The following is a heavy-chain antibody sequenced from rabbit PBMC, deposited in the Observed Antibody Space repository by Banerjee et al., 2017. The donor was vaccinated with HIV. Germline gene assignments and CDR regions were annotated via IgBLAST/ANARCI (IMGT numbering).Heavy chain of an antibody. Sequence: QEQLEESGGDLVKPEGSLTLTCTASGFSFNNKYVMCWVRQAPGKGLEWIGIIYSRGSAYYASWVNGRFTISSDNAQNTVDLRMNSLTAADTATYFCARDAGGDGYSNDLWGQGTLVTVS. CDR1: GFSFNNKYV. D-gene: IGHD7-1*01. CDR3: ARDAGGDGYSNDL. CDR2: IYSRGSA. J-gene: IGHJ4*01. V-gene: IGHV1S45*01.